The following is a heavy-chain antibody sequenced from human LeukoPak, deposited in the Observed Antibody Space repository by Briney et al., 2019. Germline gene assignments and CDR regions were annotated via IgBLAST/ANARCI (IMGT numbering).Heavy chain of an antibody. CDR2: ISGSGGST. Sequence: PGGSLRLSCAASGFTFSSYAMSWVRQAPGKGLEWVSAISGSGGSTYYADSVKGRFTISRDNSKNTLYLQMNSLRAEDTAVYYCAKDLLGYSSGWVPSPFDYWGQGTLVTVSS. CDR1: GFTFSSYA. D-gene: IGHD6-19*01. J-gene: IGHJ4*02. V-gene: IGHV3-23*01. CDR3: AKDLLGYSSGWVPSPFDY.